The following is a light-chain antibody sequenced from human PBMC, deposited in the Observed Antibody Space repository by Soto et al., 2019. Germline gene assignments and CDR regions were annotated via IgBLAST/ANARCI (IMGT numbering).Light chain of an antibody. V-gene: IGKV1-33*01. CDR2: DTS. CDR3: QQYDTLPPLS. J-gene: IGKJ4*01. Sequence: DIQVTQSPSSLSASVGDRVTITCQASQDIANYLNWYQHKPRKAPKLLIYDTSNLETGVPSRFIGSGSATHFTLTISTLQPEDVAVYYYQQYDTLPPLSFGGGTKVEIK. CDR1: QDIANY.